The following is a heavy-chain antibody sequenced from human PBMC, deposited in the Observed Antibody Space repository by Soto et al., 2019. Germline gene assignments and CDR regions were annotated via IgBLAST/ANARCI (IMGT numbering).Heavy chain of an antibody. V-gene: IGHV4-30-2*01. CDR1: GDSISSGGYS. D-gene: IGHD3-22*01. J-gene: IGHJ4*02. CDR3: ARDSRSGYYLEY. CDR2: IYHSGGT. Sequence: QLQLQESGSGLVKPSQTLSLTCAVSGDSISSGGYSWNWIRQPPGKGLEWIGYIYHSGGTDYNPSLKSLVTITVDSSNNQFSLNLRSVTAADTAVYYCARDSRSGYYLEYWGQGTLVTVSS.